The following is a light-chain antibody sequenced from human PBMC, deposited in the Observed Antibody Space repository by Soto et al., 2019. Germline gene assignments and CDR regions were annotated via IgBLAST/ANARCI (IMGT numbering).Light chain of an antibody. V-gene: IGLV2-14*01. J-gene: IGLJ1*01. CDR2: DVS. CDR3: SSFNIYSTYV. CDR1: TSDVGADNY. Sequence: QSALTQPASVSGSPGQSITISCTGTTSDVGADNYVSWYQLHTGKAPKLMISDVSNRPSGVPNRFSGSKSGNTAALTISWLQSEDEDAYYCSSFNIYSTYVFGTGTKLTVL.